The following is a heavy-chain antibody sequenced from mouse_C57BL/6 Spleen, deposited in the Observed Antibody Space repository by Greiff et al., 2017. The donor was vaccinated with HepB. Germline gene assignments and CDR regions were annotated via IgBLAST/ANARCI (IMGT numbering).Heavy chain of an antibody. CDR2: INPSSGYT. V-gene: IGHV1-4*01. CDR3: ARYGYDEDFDY. J-gene: IGHJ2*01. Sequence: QVQLQQSGAELARPGASVKMSCKASGYTFTSYTMHWVKQRPGQGLEWIGYINPSSGYTKYNQKFKDKATLTADKSSSTAYMQLSSLTSEDSAVYYCARYGYDEDFDYWGQGTTLTVSS. CDR1: GYTFTSYT. D-gene: IGHD2-2*01.